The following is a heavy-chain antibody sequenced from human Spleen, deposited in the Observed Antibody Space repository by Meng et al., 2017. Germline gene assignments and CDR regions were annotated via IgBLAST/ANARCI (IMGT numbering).Heavy chain of an antibody. CDR3: EKQTLKGAYCGGDCYSDY. Sequence: GESLKISCVASGFTFSNYAMSWVRQAPGKGLEWVSYISDNGGSTYYADSVKGRFTISRDNSKNRLYLQMNSLRAEDTAVYYCEKQTLKGAYCGGDCYSDYWGQGTLVTVSS. CDR1: GFTFSNYA. J-gene: IGHJ4*02. CDR2: ISDNGGST. D-gene: IGHD2-21*02. V-gene: IGHV3-23*01.